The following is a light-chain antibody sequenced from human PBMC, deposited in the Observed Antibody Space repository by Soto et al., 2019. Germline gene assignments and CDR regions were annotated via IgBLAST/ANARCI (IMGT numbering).Light chain of an antibody. CDR3: NSYAGSNKV. Sequence: QSVLTQPPSASGSPGQSVTISCTGTSSDVGGSNYVSWYQQHPGKAPKLMIYEVNKRPSGVPDRFSGSKSGNTASLTVSGLQTEDEADYYCNSYAGSNKVFGGGTKVTVL. V-gene: IGLV2-8*01. J-gene: IGLJ2*01. CDR2: EVN. CDR1: SSDVGGSNY.